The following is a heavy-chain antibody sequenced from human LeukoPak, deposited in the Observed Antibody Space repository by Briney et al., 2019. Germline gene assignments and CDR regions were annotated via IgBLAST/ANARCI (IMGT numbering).Heavy chain of an antibody. V-gene: IGHV3-23*01. J-gene: IGHJ4*02. CDR3: AKGLGSGWYLFEY. D-gene: IGHD6-19*01. Sequence: PGGSLRLSCAGSGFTLSSNAMSWVRQAPGKGLEWVSAISGGGGSTYYADSVKGRFTISRDDSKNTLYVQMNSLRAEDTAVYYCAKGLGSGWYLFEYWGQGTLVTVSS. CDR1: GFTLSSNA. CDR2: ISGGGGST.